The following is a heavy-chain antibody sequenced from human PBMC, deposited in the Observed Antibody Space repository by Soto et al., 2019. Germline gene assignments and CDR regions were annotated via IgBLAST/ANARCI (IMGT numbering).Heavy chain of an antibody. CDR2: ISAYNGNT. CDR1: GYTFTSYC. D-gene: IGHD5-18*01. Sequence: ASVKVSCKASGYTFTSYCISWVRQAPGQGLEWMGWISAYNGNTNYAQKLQGRVTMTTDTSTSIAYMELSSLRSEDTAMYYCGRDHVDTPMTNFDFWGQGTLVTVSS. J-gene: IGHJ4*02. CDR3: GRDHVDTPMTNFDF. V-gene: IGHV1-18*01.